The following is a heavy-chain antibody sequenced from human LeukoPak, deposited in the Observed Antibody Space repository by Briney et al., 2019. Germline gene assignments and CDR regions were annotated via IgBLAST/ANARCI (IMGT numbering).Heavy chain of an antibody. V-gene: IGHV3-9*01. CDR2: ISWNSGSI. CDR1: GLTFDDYA. J-gene: IGHJ4*02. D-gene: IGHD6-6*01. Sequence: GGSLRLSCAASGLTFDDYAMHWVRQAQGEGLEWVSGISWNSGSIGYADSVKGRFTISRDNAKNSLYLQMNSLRAEDTALYYCAKGGSSSSFDYWGQGTLVTVSS. CDR3: AKGGSSSSFDY.